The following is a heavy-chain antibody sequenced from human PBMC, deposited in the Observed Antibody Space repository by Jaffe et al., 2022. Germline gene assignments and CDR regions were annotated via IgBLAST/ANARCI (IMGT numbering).Heavy chain of an antibody. CDR3: AHRRFGDSSGLDAFDI. J-gene: IGHJ3*02. CDR2: IYWDDDK. CDR1: GFSLSTSGVG. D-gene: IGHD3-22*01. Sequence: QITLKESGPTLVKPTQTLTLTCTFSGFSLSTSGVGVGWIRQPPGKALEWLALIYWDDDKRYSPSLKSRLTITKDTSKNQVVLTMTNMDPVDTATYYCAHRRFGDSSGLDAFDIWGQGTMVTVSS. V-gene: IGHV2-5*02.